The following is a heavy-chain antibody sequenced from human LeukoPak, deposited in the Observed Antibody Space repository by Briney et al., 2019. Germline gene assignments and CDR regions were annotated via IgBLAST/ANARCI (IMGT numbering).Heavy chain of an antibody. CDR3: ATEQWFVNSYYFDY. J-gene: IGHJ4*02. D-gene: IGHD3-10*01. Sequence: PGGSLRLSCAASGFTFSNYAMHWVRQAPGKGLEWVAVISYDGTNKYYADSVKGRFTISRDNSKNTLYLQMDSLRAEDTAVYYCATEQWFVNSYYFDYWGQGTLVTVSS. CDR2: ISYDGTNK. V-gene: IGHV3-30-3*01. CDR1: GFTFSNYA.